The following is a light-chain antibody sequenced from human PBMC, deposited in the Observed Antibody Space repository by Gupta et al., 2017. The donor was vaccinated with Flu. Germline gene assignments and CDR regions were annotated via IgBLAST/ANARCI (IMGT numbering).Light chain of an antibody. CDR3: QQYGSSQWT. CDR1: QSVSSSY. Sequence: EIVLTQSPGTLSLSPGERATLSCRASQSVSSSYLAWYQQKPGKAPRLLIYGASSRATGIPDRFSGSGSGTDFTLTISRLEPEDFAVYYCQQYGSSQWTFGQGTKVEIK. CDR2: GAS. V-gene: IGKV3-20*01. J-gene: IGKJ1*01.